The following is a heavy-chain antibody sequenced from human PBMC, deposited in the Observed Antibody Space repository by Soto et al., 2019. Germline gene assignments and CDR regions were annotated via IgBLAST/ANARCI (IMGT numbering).Heavy chain of an antibody. Sequence: SETLSLTCTVSGGSISSYYWSWIRQPPGKGLEWIGYIYYSGSTNYNPSLKSRVTISVDTSKNQFSLKLSSVTAADTAVYYCAARGTGGYFDYWGQGTLVTVSS. V-gene: IGHV4-59*01. CDR1: GGSISSYY. D-gene: IGHD1-26*01. J-gene: IGHJ4*02. CDR3: AARGTGGYFDY. CDR2: IYYSGST.